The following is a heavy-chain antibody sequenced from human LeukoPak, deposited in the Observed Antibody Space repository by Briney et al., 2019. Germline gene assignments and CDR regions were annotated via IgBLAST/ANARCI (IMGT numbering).Heavy chain of an antibody. Sequence: PSETLSLTCTVSGGSISSYYWSWIRQPAGKGLEWIGRIYTSGSTNYNPSLKSRVTISVDKSKNQFSLKLSSVTAADTAVYYCAREPVYCGGDSPDAFDIWGQGTMVAVSS. V-gene: IGHV4-4*07. CDR3: AREPVYCGGDSPDAFDI. CDR2: IYTSGST. J-gene: IGHJ3*02. D-gene: IGHD2-21*02. CDR1: GGSISSYY.